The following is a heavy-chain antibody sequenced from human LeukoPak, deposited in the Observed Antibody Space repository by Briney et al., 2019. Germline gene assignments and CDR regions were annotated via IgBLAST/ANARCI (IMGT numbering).Heavy chain of an antibody. CDR2: IRGSGGTT. D-gene: IGHD4-23*01. V-gene: IGHV3-23*01. Sequence: PSETLSLTCTVSGGSISSYYWSWIRQPPGKGLEWVSTIRGSGGTTYYADSVKGRFTISRDNSKNTLYLQMNSLRAEDTAVYYCARDARDGYGGNPFDYWGQGTLVTVSS. CDR3: ARDARDGYGGNPFDY. CDR1: GGSISSYY. J-gene: IGHJ4*02.